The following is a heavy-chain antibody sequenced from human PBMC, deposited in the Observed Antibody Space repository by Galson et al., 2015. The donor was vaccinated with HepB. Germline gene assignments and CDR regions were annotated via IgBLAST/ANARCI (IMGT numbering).Heavy chain of an antibody. CDR2: ITRSGSPI. Sequence: SLRLSCAASGFTFRSYEMNWVRQAPGKGLEWVSYITRSGSPIYYADSVKGRFTISRDNAKNSLYLQMDSLRAEDTAVYYCARAAYYDSSGYYYYYGMDVWGQGTTVTVSS. CDR1: GFTFRSYE. V-gene: IGHV3-48*03. CDR3: ARAAYYDSSGYYYYYGMDV. D-gene: IGHD3-22*01. J-gene: IGHJ6*02.